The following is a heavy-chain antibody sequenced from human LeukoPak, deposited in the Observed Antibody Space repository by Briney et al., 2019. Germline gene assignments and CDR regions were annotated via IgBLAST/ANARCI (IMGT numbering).Heavy chain of an antibody. CDR3: AGVMGRGSSSWNYFDY. J-gene: IGHJ4*02. CDR1: GGTFSSYA. V-gene: IGHV1-69*13. CDR2: IIPIFGTA. D-gene: IGHD6-13*01. Sequence: ASVKVSCKASGGTFSSYAISWVRQAPGQGLEWMGGIIPIFGTANYAQKFQGRVTITADESTSTAYMELSSLRSEDTAVYYCAGVMGRGSSSWNYFDYWGQGTLVTVFS.